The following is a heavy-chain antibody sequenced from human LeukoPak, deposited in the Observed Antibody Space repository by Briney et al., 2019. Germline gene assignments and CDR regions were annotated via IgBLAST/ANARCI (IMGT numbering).Heavy chain of an antibody. D-gene: IGHD6-19*01. V-gene: IGHV3-23*01. CDR3: AKKEVYSSGWWPPSFGS. J-gene: IGHJ4*01. CDR1: GFTFTNYA. Sequence: GGSLRLSCAASGFTFTNYAMSWVRQAPGKGLEWVSTISGGTPNIYYADSVKGRFTISRDNSENTLFLQMNSLRAEDTAVYYCAKKEVYSSGWWPPSFGSWGHGTLVTVSS. CDR2: ISGGTPNI.